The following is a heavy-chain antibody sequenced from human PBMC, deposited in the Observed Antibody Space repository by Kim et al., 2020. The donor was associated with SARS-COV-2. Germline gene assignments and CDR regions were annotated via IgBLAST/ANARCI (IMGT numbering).Heavy chain of an antibody. D-gene: IGHD3-9*01. CDR3: ARDLGGYDILTGYDY. J-gene: IGHJ4*02. Sequence: ESVQGRFTISRDNAKNTLYLQMNSLRAEDTAVYYCARDLGGYDILTGYDYWGQGTLVTVSS. V-gene: IGHV3-74*01.